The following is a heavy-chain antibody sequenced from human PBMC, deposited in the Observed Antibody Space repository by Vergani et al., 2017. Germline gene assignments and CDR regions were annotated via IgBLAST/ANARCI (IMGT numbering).Heavy chain of an antibody. J-gene: IGHJ4*02. CDR2: ISSSSSYI. D-gene: IGHD2-21*02. Sequence: EVQLVESGGGLVKPGGSLRLSCAASGFTFSSYSMNWVRQAPGKGLEWVSPISSSSSYIYYADSVKGRFTISRDNANNSLYLQMNSLRAEDTAVYYCASSGVVVTGPTPDGWGQGTLVTVSS. CDR1: GFTFSSYS. V-gene: IGHV3-21*01. CDR3: ASSGVVVTGPTPDG.